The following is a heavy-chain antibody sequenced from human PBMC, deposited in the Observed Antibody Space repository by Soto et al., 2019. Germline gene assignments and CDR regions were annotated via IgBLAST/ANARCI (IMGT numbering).Heavy chain of an antibody. CDR2: ISYDGSNK. CDR1: GFTFSSYG. CDR3: AKDNNYDFWSGQKSYYFDY. D-gene: IGHD3-3*01. V-gene: IGHV3-30*18. J-gene: IGHJ4*02. Sequence: GGSLRLSCAASGFTFSSYGMHWVRQAPGKGLEWVAVISYDGSNKYYADSVKGRFTISRDNSKNTLYLQMNSLRAEDTAVYYCAKDNNYDFWSGQKSYYFDYWGQGTLVTVSS.